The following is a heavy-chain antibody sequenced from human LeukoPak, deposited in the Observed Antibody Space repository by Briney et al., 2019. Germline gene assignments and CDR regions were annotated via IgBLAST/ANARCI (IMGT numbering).Heavy chain of an antibody. D-gene: IGHD5-12*01. CDR3: ARGVQRYSGYDFERYFDY. V-gene: IGHV1-69*06. CDR2: IIPIFGTA. CDR1: GGTFSSYA. Sequence: SVKVSCKASGGTFSSYAISWVRQAPGQGLEWMGGIIPIFGTANYAQKFQGRVTITADKSTSTAYMELSSLRSDDTAVYHCARGVQRYSGYDFERYFDYWGQGTLVTVSS. J-gene: IGHJ4*02.